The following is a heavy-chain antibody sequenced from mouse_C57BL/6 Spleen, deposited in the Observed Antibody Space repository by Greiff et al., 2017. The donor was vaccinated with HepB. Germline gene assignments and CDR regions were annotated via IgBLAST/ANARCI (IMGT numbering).Heavy chain of an antibody. D-gene: IGHD1-1*01. V-gene: IGHV1-72*01. Sequence: QVQLQQPGAELVKPGASVKLSCKASGYTFTSYWMHWVKQRPGRGLEWIGRIDPNSGGTKYNEKFKSKATLTVDKPSSTAYMQLSSLTSEDSAVYYCARGITTVVAPDYAMDYWGQGTSVTVSS. CDR3: ARGITTVVAPDYAMDY. CDR1: GYTFTSYW. J-gene: IGHJ4*01. CDR2: IDPNSGGT.